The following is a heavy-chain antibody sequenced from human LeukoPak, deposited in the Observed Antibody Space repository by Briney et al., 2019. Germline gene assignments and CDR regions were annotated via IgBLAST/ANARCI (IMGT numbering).Heavy chain of an antibody. CDR2: IIPIFGIA. CDR1: GGTFSSYA. D-gene: IGHD3-3*01. J-gene: IGHJ4*02. CDR3: ASLYDSNDY. V-gene: IGHV1-69*04. Sequence: SVKVSRKASGGTFSSYAISWVRQAPGQGLEWMGRIIPIFGIANYAQKFQGRVTITADKSTSTAYMELSSLRSEDTAVYYCASLYDSNDYWGQGTLVTVSS.